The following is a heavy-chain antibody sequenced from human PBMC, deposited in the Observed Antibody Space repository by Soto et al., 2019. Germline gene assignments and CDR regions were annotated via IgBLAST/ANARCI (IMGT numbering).Heavy chain of an antibody. CDR3: AGGGTPIDY. CDR2: ISAYNGNT. CDR1: GYTFTNFG. V-gene: IGHV1-18*01. J-gene: IGHJ4*02. Sequence: QVHLVQSGAEVKKPGASVKVSCTASGYTFTNFGISWVRQAPGQGLEWMGWISAYNGNTNYAQKFQGRVTMTTDTSTSTADVELRSLRADDTAVYYCAGGGTPIDYWGQGTLVTVSS. D-gene: IGHD3-16*01.